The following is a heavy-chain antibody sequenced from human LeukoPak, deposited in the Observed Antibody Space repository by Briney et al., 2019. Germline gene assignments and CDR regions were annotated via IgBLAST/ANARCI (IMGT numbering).Heavy chain of an antibody. CDR1: GGSISSGGYY. CDR2: IYYSGST. D-gene: IGHD3-10*01. Sequence: SETLSLTCTVSGGSISSGGYYWSWIRQHPGKGLEWIGYIYYSGSTYYNPSLKSRVTISVDTSKNQFSLKLSSVTAADTAVYYCARDPRATMVRGVHAPDYGMDVWGQGTTVTVSS. CDR3: ARDPRATMVRGVHAPDYGMDV. V-gene: IGHV4-31*03. J-gene: IGHJ6*02.